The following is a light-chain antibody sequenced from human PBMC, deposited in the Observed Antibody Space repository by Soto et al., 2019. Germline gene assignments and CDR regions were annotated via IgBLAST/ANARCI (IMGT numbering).Light chain of an antibody. CDR1: QNVRTNY. Sequence: EIVLTQSPGTLSLSPGERVILSCRASQNVRTNYLAWYQQKPGQAPRLLIYDASNRATGIPARFSGSGSGTDFTLTISSLEPEDFAVYYCQQRSNWPPITFGQGTRLEIK. V-gene: IGKV3-11*01. CDR3: QQRSNWPPIT. J-gene: IGKJ5*01. CDR2: DAS.